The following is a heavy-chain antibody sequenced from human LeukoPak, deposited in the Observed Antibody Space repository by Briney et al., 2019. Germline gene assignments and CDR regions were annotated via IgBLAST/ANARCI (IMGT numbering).Heavy chain of an antibody. Sequence: ASVTVSFTASGYTFTIYGISWVRQAPGQGLEWMGWISAYNGNTNYSQKLQGRVTMTTDTSTSTAYMELRSLRSDDTAVYYCARDAHDIVVVPAAILDRIISGYYYYGMDVWGQGTTVTVSS. J-gene: IGHJ6*02. V-gene: IGHV1-18*01. CDR2: ISAYNGNT. D-gene: IGHD2-2*02. CDR1: GYTFTIYG. CDR3: ARDAHDIVVVPAAILDRIISGYYYYGMDV.